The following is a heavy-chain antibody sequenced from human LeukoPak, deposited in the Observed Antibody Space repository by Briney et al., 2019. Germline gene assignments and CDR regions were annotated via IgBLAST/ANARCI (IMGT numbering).Heavy chain of an antibody. Sequence: GGSLRLSCAASGFTFGSYAMSWVRQAPGKGLEWVSGISAGGSTNYADSVKGRFTISRDNSKNTLYLQMNSLRAEDTAVYYCAKPYSREGWLLPLYYWGQGTLVTVSS. CDR1: GFTFGSYA. J-gene: IGHJ4*02. CDR3: AKPYSREGWLLPLYY. V-gene: IGHV3-23*01. D-gene: IGHD3-22*01. CDR2: ISAGGST.